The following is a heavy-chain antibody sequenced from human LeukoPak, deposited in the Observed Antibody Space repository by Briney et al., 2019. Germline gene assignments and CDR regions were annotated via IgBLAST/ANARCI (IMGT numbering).Heavy chain of an antibody. CDR3: ARIHRYCSGGACYVLDN. Sequence: PSETLSLTCTVSGGSISSYYWSWIRQPPGKGLEWIEYIYYSGSTNYNPSLKSRVTISVDTSKNQFSLKLSSVTAADTAVYYCARIHRYCSGGACYVLDNWGQGTLVAVSS. V-gene: IGHV4-59*01. CDR1: GGSISSYY. D-gene: IGHD2-15*01. CDR2: IYYSGST. J-gene: IGHJ4*02.